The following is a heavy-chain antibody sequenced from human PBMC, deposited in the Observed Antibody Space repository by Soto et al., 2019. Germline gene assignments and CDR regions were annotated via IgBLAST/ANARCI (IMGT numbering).Heavy chain of an antibody. D-gene: IGHD7-27*01. CDR3: ARRWGRTFDY. J-gene: IGHJ4*02. CDR1: GGSISSSSYF. V-gene: IGHV4-61*05. Sequence: SETLSLTCSVSGGSISSSSYFWSWIRQPPGKGLEWIGYIYYSGSTNYNPSLKSRVTISVDTSKNQFSLKLSSVTAADTAVYYCARRWGRTFDYWGQGTLVTVSS. CDR2: IYYSGST.